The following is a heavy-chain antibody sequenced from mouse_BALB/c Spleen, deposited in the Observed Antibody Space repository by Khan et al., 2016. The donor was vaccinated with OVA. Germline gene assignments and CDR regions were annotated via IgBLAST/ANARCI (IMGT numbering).Heavy chain of an antibody. CDR1: GYTFSSYW. D-gene: IGHD2-2*01. V-gene: IGHV1-9*01. CDR2: IFPGSVST. Sequence: VQLEESGGDLMKPGASVKISCKATGYTFSSYWIEWVKQRPGHGLEWIGQIFPGSVSTTYNEKFKGKATFTADTSSNTAYMQLNSLTSEDSAVYYWARVGYGGFAYWGQGTLVTVSA. J-gene: IGHJ3*01. CDR3: ARVGYGGFAY.